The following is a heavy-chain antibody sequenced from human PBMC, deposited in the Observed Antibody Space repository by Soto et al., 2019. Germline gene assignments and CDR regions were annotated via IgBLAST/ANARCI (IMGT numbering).Heavy chain of an antibody. CDR1: GYSFTRNG. D-gene: IGHD1-26*01. CDR3: VRDRDSDTWPARDV. V-gene: IGHV1-18*01. J-gene: IGHJ6*02. CDR2: ISAKNGDT. Sequence: QVHLVQSGAELKKPGASVRVSCKASGYSFTRNGISWVRQAPGQGPEWMGWISAKNGDTNYAQKFQGRVIMPTDTSTSTAYMELRSLRSDDTAVYYCVRDRDSDTWPARDVWGQGTTVTVSS.